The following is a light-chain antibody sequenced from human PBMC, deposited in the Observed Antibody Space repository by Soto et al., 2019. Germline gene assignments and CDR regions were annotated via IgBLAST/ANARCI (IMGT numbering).Light chain of an antibody. J-gene: IGLJ2*01. V-gene: IGLV1-44*01. CDR1: SSNIGSNT. Sequence: QSVLTQPPSASGTPGQRVTISCSGSSSNIGSNTVNWYQQLPGTAPKLLIYSNNQRHSGVPDRFSGSKSGNSASLAISGLQSEDEADYYCAAWDDSLNGSVVFGGGTKLTVL. CDR3: AAWDDSLNGSVV. CDR2: SNN.